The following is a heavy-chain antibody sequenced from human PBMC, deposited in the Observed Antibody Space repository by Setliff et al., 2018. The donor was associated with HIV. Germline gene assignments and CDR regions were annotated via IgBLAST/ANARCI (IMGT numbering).Heavy chain of an antibody. CDR3: GRATVYYDKSGYPRRTLVDD. D-gene: IGHD3-22*01. CDR1: GYTFIDYY. J-gene: IGHJ4*02. CDR2: INPKTGGT. V-gene: IGHV1-2*02. Sequence: ASVKVSCKASGYTFIDYYIHWVRQAPGQGLEWMGWINPKTGGTSFAKKFQDRVTLSREKSISTAYMQLISLRVDDTAMYYCGRATVYYDKSGYPRRTLVDDWGQGALVT.